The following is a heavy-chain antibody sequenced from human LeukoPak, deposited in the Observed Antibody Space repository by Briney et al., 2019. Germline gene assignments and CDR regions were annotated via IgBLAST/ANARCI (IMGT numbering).Heavy chain of an antibody. CDR3: ARAIIPTMEQQLALSYYYYGMDV. CDR2: ISYSGST. Sequence: TSETLSLTCTVSGGSISNYYWSWIRQPPGKGLEWIGYISYSGSTNYNPSLKSRVTISVDRSKNQFSLKLSSVTAADTAVYYCARAIIPTMEQQLALSYYYYGMDVWGQGTTVTVSS. J-gene: IGHJ6*02. CDR1: GGSISNYY. V-gene: IGHV4-59*01. D-gene: IGHD6-13*01.